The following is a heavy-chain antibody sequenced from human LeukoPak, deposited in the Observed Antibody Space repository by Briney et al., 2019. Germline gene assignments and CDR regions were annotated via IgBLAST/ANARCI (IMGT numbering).Heavy chain of an antibody. CDR2: ITTSDGNT. CDR1: GFTFSSYT. J-gene: IGHJ4*02. V-gene: IGHV3-23*01. CDR3: ARDQEGFDY. Sequence: GGSLRLSCAASGFTFSSYTMSWVRQAPGKGLEWVSTITTSDGNTYYADSVKGRFTVSRDNSKNTLFLQMNSLRAEDTAVYYCARDQEGFDYWGQGTLVTVSS.